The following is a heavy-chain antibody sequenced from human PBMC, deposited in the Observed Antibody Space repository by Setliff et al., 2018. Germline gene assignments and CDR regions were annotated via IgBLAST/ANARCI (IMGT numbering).Heavy chain of an antibody. J-gene: IGHJ4*02. Sequence: GGSLRLSCAASGFTFSSYSMKWVRQAPGKGLEWISYIDISSTTIYYADSVKGRFTISRDNSRNVVYLQMNNLRVEDTALYYCAKDRVPDGVWDFDYWGQGTLVTVSS. V-gene: IGHV3-48*04. D-gene: IGHD2-15*01. CDR3: AKDRVPDGVWDFDY. CDR2: IDISSTTI. CDR1: GFTFSSYS.